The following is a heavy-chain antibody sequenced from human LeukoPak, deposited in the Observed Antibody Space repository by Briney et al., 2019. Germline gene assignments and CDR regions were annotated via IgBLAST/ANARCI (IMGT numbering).Heavy chain of an antibody. V-gene: IGHV3-48*02. CDR1: GFTFSSYS. CDR3: ARGYGATDY. CDR2: ISSSGSIM. D-gene: IGHD4-17*01. Sequence: GGSLRLSCAASGFTFSSYSITWVRQAPGKGLEWVSYISSSGSIMYYADSVKGRFTLSRDNAKNSLYLQMNSLRDEDTAMYYCARGYGATDYWGQGTLVTVSS. J-gene: IGHJ4*02.